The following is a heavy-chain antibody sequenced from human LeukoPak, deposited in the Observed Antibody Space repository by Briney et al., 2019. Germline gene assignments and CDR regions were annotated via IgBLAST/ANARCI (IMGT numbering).Heavy chain of an antibody. D-gene: IGHD3-22*01. V-gene: IGHV4-59*11. CDR1: GGSLSGHY. J-gene: IGHJ3*01. Sequence: SETLSLTCTVSGGSLSGHYWSWIRQPPGKSLEWIGYISSTGRTIYNPSLRSRVTISIDTSKSQFSLMLTSMTSADTAVYYCARLLDNDIRGDPETFYVWGQGTTVIVSS. CDR2: ISSTGRT. CDR3: ARLLDNDIRGDPETFYV.